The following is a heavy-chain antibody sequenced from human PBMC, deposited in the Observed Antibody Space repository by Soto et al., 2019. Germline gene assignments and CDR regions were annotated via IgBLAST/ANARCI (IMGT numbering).Heavy chain of an antibody. CDR2: VKSQTDGGTT. Sequence: GGSLRLSCAASGFTFSNAWMNWVRQAPGKGLEWVGRVKSQTDGGTTDYAAPVKGRFTISRDDSKNTLYLQMNGLKTEDTAVYYCTTVGDKGCRAGYCGGGGWGQGTLVTVSS. V-gene: IGHV3-15*01. D-gene: IGHD2-15*01. CDR1: GFTFSNAW. CDR3: TTVGDKGCRAGYCGGGG. J-gene: IGHJ4*02.